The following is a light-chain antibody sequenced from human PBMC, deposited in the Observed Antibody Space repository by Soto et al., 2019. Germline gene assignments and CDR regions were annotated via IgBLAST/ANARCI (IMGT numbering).Light chain of an antibody. CDR1: QDISNS. V-gene: IGKV1-33*01. CDR2: GTS. J-gene: IGKJ2*01. Sequence: DTQMTQSPSSLSASIGDRVTITCQASQDISNSLNWNHQKPGRAPKLLIYGTSNLETGVPSRFSGSGSGTDYTFTISSLQPEDIATYYCQQYDNLPYTFGQGTKLE. CDR3: QQYDNLPYT.